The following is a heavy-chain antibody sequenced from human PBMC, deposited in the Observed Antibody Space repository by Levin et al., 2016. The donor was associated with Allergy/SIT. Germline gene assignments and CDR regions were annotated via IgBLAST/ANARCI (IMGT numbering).Heavy chain of an antibody. CDR1: GYTFTGYY. CDR2: INPNSGGT. V-gene: IGHV1-2*04. J-gene: IGHJ4*02. Sequence: ASVKVSCKASGYTFTGYYMHWVRQAPGQGLEWMGWINPNSGGTNYAQKFQGWVTMTRDTSISTAYMELSRLRSDDTAVYYCARDERGYSYGYNYWGQGTLVTVSS. D-gene: IGHD5-18*01. CDR3: ARDERGYSYGYNY.